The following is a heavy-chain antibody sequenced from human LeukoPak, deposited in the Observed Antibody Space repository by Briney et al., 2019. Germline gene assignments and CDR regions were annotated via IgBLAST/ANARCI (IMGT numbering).Heavy chain of an antibody. D-gene: IGHD6-13*01. CDR2: ITFSGRTI. V-gene: IGHV3-11*01. Sequence: GGSLRLSCAASGFSFSDYHMIWIRQPPGKGLEWASYITFSGRTIHYADSVKGRFTISRDNARSSLYLQMNSLRAEDTAVYYRARLGSSWPNWFDPWGQGTLVTVSS. J-gene: IGHJ5*02. CDR1: GFSFSDYH. CDR3: ARLGSSWPNWFDP.